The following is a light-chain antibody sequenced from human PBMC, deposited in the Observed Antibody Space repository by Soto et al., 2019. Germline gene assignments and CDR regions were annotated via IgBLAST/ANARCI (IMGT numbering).Light chain of an antibody. Sequence: DIQMTQSPSTLSASVGDRVTITCRASQSISSWLAWYQQKPGKAPKLLIYDASSLESGVPSRFSGSGSGTEFTLTISSLQPDEFATYYCQQYNSRRTFGQGTKVEIK. CDR2: DAS. CDR1: QSISSW. CDR3: QQYNSRRT. V-gene: IGKV1-5*01. J-gene: IGKJ1*01.